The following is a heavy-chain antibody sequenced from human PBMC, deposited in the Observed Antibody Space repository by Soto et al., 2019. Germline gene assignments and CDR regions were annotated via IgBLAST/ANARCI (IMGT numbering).Heavy chain of an antibody. J-gene: IGHJ6*02. CDR3: ARADSGYAHGYYYYGMDV. D-gene: IGHD5-12*01. CDR2: ISSSSSTI. Sequence: EVQLVESGGGLVQPGGSLRLCCAASGFTFSSYSMNWVRQAPGKGLEWVSYISSSSSTIYYADSVKGRFTISRDNAKNSLYLQMNSLRAEDTAVYYCARADSGYAHGYYYYGMDVWGQGTTVTVSS. V-gene: IGHV3-48*01. CDR1: GFTFSSYS.